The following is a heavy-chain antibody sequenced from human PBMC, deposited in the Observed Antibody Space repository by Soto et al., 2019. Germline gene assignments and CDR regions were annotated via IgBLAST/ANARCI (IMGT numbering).Heavy chain of an antibody. D-gene: IGHD3-22*01. J-gene: IGHJ6*02. CDR2: IYPGDSDT. Sequence: PGESLKISCTGSGYSFTIYWIGWVRQMPGKGLEWMGIIYPGDSDTRYSPSFQGQVTISADKSISTAYLQWSSLKASDSSMYYCARHGPRVYYDNSDYYYYGMDVWGQGTTVTVSS. CDR3: ARHGPRVYYDNSDYYYYGMDV. CDR1: GYSFTIYW. V-gene: IGHV5-51*01.